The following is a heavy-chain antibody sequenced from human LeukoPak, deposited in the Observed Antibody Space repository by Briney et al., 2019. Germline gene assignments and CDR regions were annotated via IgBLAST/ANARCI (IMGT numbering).Heavy chain of an antibody. J-gene: IGHJ4*02. Sequence: GGSLRLSCVASGFTFSSYAMSWVRQAPGKGLEWVSAISGSGGSTYYADSVKGRFTISRDNSKNTLYLQMNSLRAEDTAVYYCATYDFWSGYSDIYYFDYWGQGTLVTVSS. CDR1: GFTFSSYA. CDR3: ATYDFWSGYSDIYYFDY. CDR2: ISGSGGST. V-gene: IGHV3-23*01. D-gene: IGHD3-3*01.